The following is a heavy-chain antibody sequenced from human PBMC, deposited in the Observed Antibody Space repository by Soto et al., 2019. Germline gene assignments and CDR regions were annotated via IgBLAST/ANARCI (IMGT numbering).Heavy chain of an antibody. V-gene: IGHV1-2*04. J-gene: IGHJ3*02. CDR3: ARDLTNIVVVPAQATGAFDI. Sequence: ASVKVSCKASGYTFTGYYMHWVRQAPGQGLEWMGWINPNSGGTNYAQKFQGWVTMTRDTSISTAYMELSRLRSDDTAVYYCARDLTNIVVVPAQATGAFDIWGQGTMVTVSS. CDR1: GYTFTGYY. CDR2: INPNSGGT. D-gene: IGHD2-2*01.